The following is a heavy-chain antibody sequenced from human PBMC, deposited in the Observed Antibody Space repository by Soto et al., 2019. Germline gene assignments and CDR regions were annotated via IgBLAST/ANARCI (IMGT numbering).Heavy chain of an antibody. Sequence: QVQLVESGGGVVQPGRSLRLSCAASGFTFSSYAMHWVRQAPGKGLEWVAVISYDGSNKYYADSVKGRFTIYRDNSKNTLYLQMNSLRAEYTAVEYCARGWWGFDYWGQGTLVTVSS. V-gene: IGHV3-30-3*01. J-gene: IGHJ4*02. CDR2: ISYDGSNK. D-gene: IGHD2-15*01. CDR1: GFTFSSYA. CDR3: ARGWWGFDY.